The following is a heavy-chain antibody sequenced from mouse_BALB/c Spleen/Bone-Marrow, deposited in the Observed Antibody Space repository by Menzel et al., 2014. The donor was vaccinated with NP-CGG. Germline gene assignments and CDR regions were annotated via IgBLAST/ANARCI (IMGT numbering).Heavy chain of an antibody. D-gene: IGHD4-1*01. CDR2: ISGGSSAI. CDR3: TRGGNWDDFDY. CDR1: GFTFSNFG. Sequence: EVHLVESGGGLVQPGGSRKLSCAASGFTFSNFGMHWVRQSPEKGLEWVAYISGGSSAINYADTVKGRFTVSRDNPKNTLFLQMTSLRSEDTAMYYCTRGGNWDDFDYWGQGATLTVSS. J-gene: IGHJ2*01. V-gene: IGHV5-17*02.